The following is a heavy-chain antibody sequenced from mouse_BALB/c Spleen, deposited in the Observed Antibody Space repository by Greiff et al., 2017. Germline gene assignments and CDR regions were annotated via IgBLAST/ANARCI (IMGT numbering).Heavy chain of an antibody. J-gene: IGHJ3*01. CDR2: IWSGGST. CDR3: ARNQGYGSSPWFAY. CDR1: GFSLTSYG. V-gene: IGHV2-2*02. D-gene: IGHD1-1*01. Sequence: VQRVESGPGLVQPSQSLSITCTVSGFSLTSYGVHWVRQSPGKGLEWLGVIWSGGSTDYNAAFISRLSISKDNSKSQVFFKMNSLQANDTAIYYCARNQGYGSSPWFAYWGQGTLVTVSA.